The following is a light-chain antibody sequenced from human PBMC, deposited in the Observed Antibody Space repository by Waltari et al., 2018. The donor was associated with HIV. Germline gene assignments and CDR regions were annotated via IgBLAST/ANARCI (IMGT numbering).Light chain of an antibody. CDR2: GAS. CDR1: QPVSSSH. J-gene: IGKJ1*01. V-gene: IGKV3-20*01. CDR3: HQYGSLPET. Sequence: DTALTQSPGTLPLSPGEGAILSCRTSQPVSSSHLAWYQQKPGQAPRLLVYGASTRAAGIPDRFSGSGSGADFTLSISRLEPEDFAVYYCHQYGSLPETFGQGTKV.